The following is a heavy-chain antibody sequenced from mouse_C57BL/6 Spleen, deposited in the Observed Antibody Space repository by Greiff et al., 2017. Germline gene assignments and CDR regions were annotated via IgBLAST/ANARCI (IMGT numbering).Heavy chain of an antibody. CDR1: GYTFTDYN. Sequence: VQLKQSGPELVKPGASVKIPCKASGYTFTDYNMDWVKQSHGKSLEWIGDINPNNGGTIYNQKFKGKATLTVDKSSSTAYMGLRSLTSEDTAVYYCARRNYGSRGLYWYFDVWGTGTTVTVSS. D-gene: IGHD1-1*01. J-gene: IGHJ1*03. CDR3: ARRNYGSRGLYWYFDV. V-gene: IGHV1-18*01. CDR2: INPNNGGT.